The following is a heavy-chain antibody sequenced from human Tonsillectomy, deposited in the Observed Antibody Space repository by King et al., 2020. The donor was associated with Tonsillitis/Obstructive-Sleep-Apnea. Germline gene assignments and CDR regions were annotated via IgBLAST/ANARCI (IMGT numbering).Heavy chain of an antibody. V-gene: IGHV3-21*01. CDR3: ARDPRTGGSGSYSYYFDY. Sequence: VQLVESGGGLVKPGGSLRLSCAASGFTFSSYSMNWVRQAPGKGLEWVSSISSSSSCMYYADSVKGRFTISRDNAKNSLYLQMNSLRAEDTAVYYCARDPRTGGSGSYSYYFDYWGQGTLVTVSS. J-gene: IGHJ4*02. CDR2: ISSSSSCM. CDR1: GFTFSSYS. D-gene: IGHD3-10*01.